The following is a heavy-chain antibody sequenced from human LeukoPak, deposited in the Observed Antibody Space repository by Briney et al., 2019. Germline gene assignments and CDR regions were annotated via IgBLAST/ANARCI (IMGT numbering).Heavy chain of an antibody. Sequence: ASVKVSCKASGYTFTGYYMHWVRQAPGQGLEWMGWINPNSGGTNYAQKFQGRVTMTRDTSISTAYMELRSLRSDDTAVYYCARASPRWSFDYWGQGTLVTVSS. J-gene: IGHJ4*02. CDR3: ARASPRWSFDY. CDR2: INPNSGGT. D-gene: IGHD4-23*01. CDR1: GYTFTGYY. V-gene: IGHV1-2*02.